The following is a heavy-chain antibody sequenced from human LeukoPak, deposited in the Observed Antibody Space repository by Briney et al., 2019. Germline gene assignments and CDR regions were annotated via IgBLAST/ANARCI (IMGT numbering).Heavy chain of an antibody. CDR1: GGSISSGDYY. CDR2: IYYSGST. Sequence: SETLSLTCTVSGGSISSGDYYWSWIRQPPGKGLEWIGYIYYSGSTYYNPSLKSRVTISVDTSKNQFSLKLSSVTAADTAVYYCARALAGAFFGYWGQGTLVTVSS. CDR3: ARALAGAFFGY. J-gene: IGHJ4*02. V-gene: IGHV4-30-4*01. D-gene: IGHD4/OR15-4a*01.